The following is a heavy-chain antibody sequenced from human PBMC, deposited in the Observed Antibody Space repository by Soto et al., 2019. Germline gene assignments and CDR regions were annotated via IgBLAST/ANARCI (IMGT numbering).Heavy chain of an antibody. Sequence: GASVKVSCKASGGTFSNYAITWVRQAPGQGLEWMGWISAYNGTTNYAQKLQGRVTMTTDTSTSTAYMELRSLRSDDTAVYYCARDSPPPDYWGQGTLVTVSS. CDR2: ISAYNGTT. CDR1: GGTFSNYA. CDR3: ARDSPPPDY. J-gene: IGHJ4*02. V-gene: IGHV1-18*01.